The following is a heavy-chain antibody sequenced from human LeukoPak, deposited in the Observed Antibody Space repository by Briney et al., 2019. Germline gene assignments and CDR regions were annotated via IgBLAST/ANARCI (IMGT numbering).Heavy chain of an antibody. J-gene: IGHJ4*02. CDR2: INPNSGGT. V-gene: IGHV1-2*02. CDR3: ARIPGDSTGYRS. D-gene: IGHD3-22*01. CDR1: GYTFTDYY. Sequence: GASVKVSCKASGYTFTDYYIHWVRQAPGQGLEWMAWINPNSGGTNYAQKFQGRVTMTSDTSITTAYMELTRLTSDDTAMYYCARIPGDSTGYRSWGQGTQVIVSS.